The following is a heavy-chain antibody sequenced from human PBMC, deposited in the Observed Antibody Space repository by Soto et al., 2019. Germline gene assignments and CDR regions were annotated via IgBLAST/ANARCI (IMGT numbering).Heavy chain of an antibody. CDR2: IFHSGSA. CDR1: GASISSSAYY. J-gene: IGHJ6*02. Sequence: SETLSLTCTVSGASISSSAYYWSWVRQPPGKGLEWIGYIFHSGSAYYNPSLKSRVTISVDTSKNQFSLKLTSVTAADTAVFYCARYTFGHDRKYHYDVDGWCQGTTVTVPS. D-gene: IGHD1-1*01. CDR3: ARYTFGHDRKYHYDVDG. V-gene: IGHV4-30-4*01.